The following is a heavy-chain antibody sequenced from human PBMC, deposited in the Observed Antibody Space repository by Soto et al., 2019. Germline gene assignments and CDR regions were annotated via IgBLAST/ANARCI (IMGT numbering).Heavy chain of an antibody. CDR2: INHSGST. Sequence: SETLSLTCAVYGGSFSGYYWSWIRQPPGKGLEWIGEINHSGSTNYNPSLKSRVTMSVDTSKNQFSLKLSSVTAADTAVYYCARTSRFDSWGQGTLVTVSS. CDR3: ARTSRFDS. CDR1: GGSFSGYY. J-gene: IGHJ4*02. V-gene: IGHV4-34*01. D-gene: IGHD6-6*01.